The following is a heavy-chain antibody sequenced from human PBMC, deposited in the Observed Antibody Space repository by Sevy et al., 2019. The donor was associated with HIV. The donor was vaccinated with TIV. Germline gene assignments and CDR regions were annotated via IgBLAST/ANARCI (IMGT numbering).Heavy chain of an antibody. V-gene: IGHV3-23*01. J-gene: IGHJ4*02. D-gene: IGHD6-13*01. CDR3: EAIATAGRDY. Sequence: GGSLRLSCAASGFIFSSYVMTWVRQAPGKGLEWVSTVSGSGGSTYYADSVKGRFTISTDNSKKMLDLQMNSLRAEDTAVYYCEAIATAGRDYWGQGTLVTVSS. CDR2: VSGSGGST. CDR1: GFIFSSYV.